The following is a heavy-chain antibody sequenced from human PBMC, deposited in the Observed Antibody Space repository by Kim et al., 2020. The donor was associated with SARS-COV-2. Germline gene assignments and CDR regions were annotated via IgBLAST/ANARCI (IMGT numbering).Heavy chain of an antibody. CDR3: AKGGGGSGCLPCDP. J-gene: IGHJ5*02. CDR2: IWCDGSDK. D-gene: IGHD3-10*01. CDR1: GFTFGSYG. Sequence: GGSLRLSCAASGFTFGSYGMHWVRQAPGKGLEWVSGIWCDGSDKYYADSVKGRFTISRDNSKNTLYLQMSSLRAEDTAVYYCAKGGGGSGCLPCDPWGPGKLVTASP. V-gene: IGHV3-33*06.